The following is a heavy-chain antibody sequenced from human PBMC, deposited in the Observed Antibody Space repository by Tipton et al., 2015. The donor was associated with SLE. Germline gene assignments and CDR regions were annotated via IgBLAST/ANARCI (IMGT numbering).Heavy chain of an antibody. D-gene: IGHD2/OR15-2a*01. Sequence: SLRLSCAASGFTFSSYAMSWVRQAPGKGLEWVSYISSSSSTIYYADSVKGRFTISRDNAKNTLFLQMNSLRVEDTGVYYCARERTFIQGIDAFDIWGQGTMVTVSS. J-gene: IGHJ3*02. CDR3: ARERTFIQGIDAFDI. V-gene: IGHV3-48*01. CDR2: ISSSSSTI. CDR1: GFTFSSYA.